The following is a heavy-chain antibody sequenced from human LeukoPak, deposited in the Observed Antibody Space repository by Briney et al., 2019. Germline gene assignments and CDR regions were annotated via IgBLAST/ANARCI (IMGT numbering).Heavy chain of an antibody. D-gene: IGHD3-3*01. CDR2: IDPSGGGT. J-gene: IGHJ6*03. V-gene: IGHV1-46*01. Sequence: ASVKVSCKASGYTFTSYDINWVRQATGQGLEWMGIIDPSGGGTTYAQKFQGRVTTTRDTSTSTVYMELSSLKSEDTAVYYCARDRPDYDFWSADYYYYYMDVWGKGTTVTVSS. CDR1: GYTFTSYD. CDR3: ARDRPDYDFWSADYYYYYMDV.